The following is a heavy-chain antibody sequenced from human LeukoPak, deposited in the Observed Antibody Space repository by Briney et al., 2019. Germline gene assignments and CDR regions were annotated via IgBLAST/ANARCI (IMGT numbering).Heavy chain of an antibody. V-gene: IGHV3-21*01. CDR3: AREEYSGSYYFDY. J-gene: IGHJ4*02. Sequence: GGSLRLSCAASGFTFGRYSMNWVRQAPGKGLEWVSSISSSSSYIYYADSVKGRFTISRDNAKNSLYLQMNSLRAEDTAVYYCAREEYSGSYYFDYWGQGTLVTVSS. D-gene: IGHD1-26*01. CDR1: GFTFGRYS. CDR2: ISSSSSYI.